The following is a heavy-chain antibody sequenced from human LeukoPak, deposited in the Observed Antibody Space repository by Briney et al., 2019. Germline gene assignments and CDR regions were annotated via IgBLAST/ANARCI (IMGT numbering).Heavy chain of an antibody. CDR1: GGSFSGYY. J-gene: IGHJ1*01. V-gene: IGHV4-34*01. CDR2: INHSGST. CDR3: ARLRDGYNYWYFQH. D-gene: IGHD5-24*01. Sequence: SETLSLTCAVYGGSFSGYYWSWIRQPPGKGLEWLGEINHSGSTNYNPSLKSRVTISVDTSKNQFSLKLNSVTAADTAVYYCARLRDGYNYWYFQHWGQGTLVTVSS.